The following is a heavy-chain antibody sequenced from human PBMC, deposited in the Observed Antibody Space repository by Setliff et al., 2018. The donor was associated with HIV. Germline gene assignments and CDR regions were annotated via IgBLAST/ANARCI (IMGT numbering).Heavy chain of an antibody. Sequence: PSETLSLTCTVPGDSISTDYWTWIRQPPGKGLEWIGYIYNSASTSYNPSLKSRVTISVDTSKNQFSLKLSSVTAADTAVYFCARGRGSSSSWPIDYWGQGTLVTVSS. CDR1: GDSISTDY. CDR3: ARGRGSSSSWPIDY. CDR2: IYNSAST. V-gene: IGHV4-59*12. D-gene: IGHD6-13*01. J-gene: IGHJ4*02.